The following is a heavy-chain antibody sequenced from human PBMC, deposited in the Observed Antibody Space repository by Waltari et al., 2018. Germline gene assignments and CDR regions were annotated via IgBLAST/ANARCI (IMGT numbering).Heavy chain of an antibody. CDR2: IVVGSGNT. Sequence: QMQLVQSGPEVKKPGTAVKVSCKASGFTFTSSAVQWVRQACGQRLEWIGWIVVGSGNTNYAQKFQERVTITRDMSTSTAYMELSSLRSEDTAVYYCAADSSGWYFVVDWYFDLWGRGTLVTVSS. D-gene: IGHD6-19*01. J-gene: IGHJ2*01. V-gene: IGHV1-58*01. CDR1: GFTFTSSA. CDR3: AADSSGWYFVVDWYFDL.